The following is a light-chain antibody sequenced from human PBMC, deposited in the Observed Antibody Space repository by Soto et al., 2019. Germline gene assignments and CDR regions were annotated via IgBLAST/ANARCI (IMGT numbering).Light chain of an antibody. J-gene: IGKJ5*01. CDR2: KVS. V-gene: IGKV2-30*02. CDR3: MQGTHWPIT. Sequence: DVVMTQSPLSLPVTLRQPAAISCMATQSLVHSDGIAYFSWFQQRPGRSPRRLIYKVSNRDSGVPARFSGSGSGTDFALKISRVEAEDVGVYYCMQGTHWPITFGQGTRLEIK. CDR1: QSLVHSDGIAY.